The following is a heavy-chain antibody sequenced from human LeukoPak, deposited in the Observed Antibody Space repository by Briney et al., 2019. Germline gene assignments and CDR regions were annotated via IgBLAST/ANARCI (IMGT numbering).Heavy chain of an antibody. CDR2: IYTSGST. J-gene: IGHJ4*02. V-gene: IGHV4-4*07. CDR3: ARDQAVAGTSHFDY. CDR1: GGSISSYY. D-gene: IGHD6-19*01. Sequence: SETLSLTCTVSGGSISSYYWSWIRQPAGKGLEWIGRIYTSGSTNYNPSLKSRVTMSVDTSKNQFSLRLSSVTAADTAVYYCARDQAVAGTSHFDYWGQGTLVTVSS.